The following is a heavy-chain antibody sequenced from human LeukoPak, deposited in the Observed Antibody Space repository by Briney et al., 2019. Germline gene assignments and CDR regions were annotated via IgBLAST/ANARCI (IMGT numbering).Heavy chain of an antibody. J-gene: IGHJ6*03. D-gene: IGHD1-26*01. Sequence: ASVKVSCKASGYTFTGYYMHWVRQAPGQGLEWMGWINPNSGGTNYAQKFQGRVTITRNTSMSTAYMELSSLRSEDTAVYYCARGATVYYYYYMDVWGKGTTVTVSS. CDR2: INPNSGGT. V-gene: IGHV1-2*02. CDR3: ARGATVYYYYYMDV. CDR1: GYTFTGYY.